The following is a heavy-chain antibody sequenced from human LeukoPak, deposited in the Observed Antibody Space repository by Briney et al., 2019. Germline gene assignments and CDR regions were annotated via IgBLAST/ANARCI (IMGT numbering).Heavy chain of an antibody. V-gene: IGHV4-4*07. J-gene: IGHJ5*02. CDR1: GGSISSYY. CDR2: IYTTGST. D-gene: IGHD5-24*01. Sequence: SETLSLTCTVSGGSISSYYWSWIRQPAGRGLEWIGRIYTTGSTNYNPSLKSRVTISVDTSKNQFSLKLSSVTAADTAVYYCARGRDGYNTRRDWFDPWGQGTLVTVSS. CDR3: ARGRDGYNTRRDWFDP.